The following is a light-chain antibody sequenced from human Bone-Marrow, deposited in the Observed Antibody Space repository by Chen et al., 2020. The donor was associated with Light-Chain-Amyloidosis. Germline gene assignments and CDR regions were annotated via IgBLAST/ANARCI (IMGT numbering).Light chain of an antibody. Sequence: QSVMTQPPSASGPPGQSVIISCSGGSSNVGGNSVNWYQQFPGAAPRLLIYDNNQRPSGVPDRFSASNTGTSASLAIRGLQSDDEADYYCAAWDDSLHGPVFGGGTKLTVL. CDR1: SSNVGGNS. V-gene: IGLV1-44*01. CDR3: AAWDDSLHGPV. J-gene: IGLJ3*02. CDR2: DNN.